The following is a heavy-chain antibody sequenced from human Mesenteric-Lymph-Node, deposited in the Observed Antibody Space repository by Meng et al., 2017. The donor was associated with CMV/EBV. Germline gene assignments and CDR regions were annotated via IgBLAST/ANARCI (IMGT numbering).Heavy chain of an antibody. D-gene: IGHD3-3*01. CDR3: ARSLEITIYNWLDP. Sequence: ASVKVSCKASGYTFTSYGISWVRQAPGQGLEWMGWISAYNDNTYYAQKFQDRVTMTTHTSTSTAYMELRSLTSDDTAVYYCARSLEITIYNWLDPWGQGTLVTVSS. CDR2: ISAYNDNT. V-gene: IGHV1-18*01. J-gene: IGHJ5*02. CDR1: GYTFTSYG.